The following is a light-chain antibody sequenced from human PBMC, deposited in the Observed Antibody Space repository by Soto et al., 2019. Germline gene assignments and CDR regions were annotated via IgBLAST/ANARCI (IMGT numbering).Light chain of an antibody. CDR2: DAS. CDR1: QSVSSS. CDR3: QQRSNWWT. Sequence: EIVMTQSPATLSVPPGPRATLSCRASQSVSSSLAWYQQKPGQAPRILIYDASNRATGIQARISGSGSGTDFTLTISSLEPEDFAIYYCQQRSNWWTLGQGTKLDIK. V-gene: IGKV3-11*01. J-gene: IGKJ1*01.